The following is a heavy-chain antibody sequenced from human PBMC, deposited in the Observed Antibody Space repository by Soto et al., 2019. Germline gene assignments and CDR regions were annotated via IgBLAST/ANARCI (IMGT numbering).Heavy chain of an antibody. V-gene: IGHV1-3*01. D-gene: IGHD3-22*01. J-gene: IGHJ6*02. Sequence: GASVKVSCKASGYTFTSYAMHWVRQAPGQRLEWMGWINAGNGNTKYSQKFQGRVTITRDTSASTAYMELSSLRSEDTAVYYCARSTYYYGSCGYYYFDYYGMDVWGQGTTVTVSS. CDR2: INAGNGNT. CDR1: GYTFTSYA. CDR3: ARSTYYYGSCGYYYFDYYGMDV.